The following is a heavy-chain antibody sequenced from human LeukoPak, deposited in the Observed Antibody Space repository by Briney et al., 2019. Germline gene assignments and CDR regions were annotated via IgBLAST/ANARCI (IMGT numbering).Heavy chain of an antibody. V-gene: IGHV4-59*01. CDR1: GDSISSYH. Sequence: PSETLSRTCTVSGDSISSYHWSWIRQPPGKGVEWIGYMSYSGSTNYNPSLKSRVTISVDTSKNQFSLKLSSVTAADTAVYYCARVGRGDHTWGSYYFDHWGQGTLVTVSS. J-gene: IGHJ4*02. D-gene: IGHD3-16*01. CDR2: MSYSGST. CDR3: ARVGRGDHTWGSYYFDH.